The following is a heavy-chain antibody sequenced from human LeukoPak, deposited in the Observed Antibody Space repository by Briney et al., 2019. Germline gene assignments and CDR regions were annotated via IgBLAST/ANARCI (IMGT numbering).Heavy chain of an antibody. CDR2: MNPNSGNT. CDR1: GYTFTSYD. J-gene: IGHJ5*02. Sequence: ASVKVSCKASGYTFTSYDINWVRQATGQGLEWMGWMNPNSGNTGYAQKFQGRVTITRNTSISTAYMELSSLRSEDTAVYYCARGVVARSYCSSTSCYGDWFDPWGQGTLVTVSS. D-gene: IGHD2-2*01. CDR3: ARGVVARSYCSSTSCYGDWFDP. V-gene: IGHV1-8*03.